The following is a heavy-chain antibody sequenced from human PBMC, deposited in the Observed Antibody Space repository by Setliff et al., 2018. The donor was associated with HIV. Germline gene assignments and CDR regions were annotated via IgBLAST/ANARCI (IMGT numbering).Heavy chain of an antibody. Sequence: SETLSLTCTVSNVSINTYYWSWIRQPAGRPLEWIGRIYSSGKTNYSPSLNSRVSMSIDTSKNQFSLKLSSVTAADTAVYYCAPYNTRSGYYSMGWFDPWGQGTLVTVSS. CDR1: NVSINTYY. CDR3: APYNTRSGYYSMGWFDP. V-gene: IGHV4-4*07. CDR2: IYSSGKT. D-gene: IGHD3-3*01. J-gene: IGHJ5*02.